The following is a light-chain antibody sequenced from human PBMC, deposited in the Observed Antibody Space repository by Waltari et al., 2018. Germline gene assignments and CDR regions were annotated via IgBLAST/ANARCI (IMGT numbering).Light chain of an antibody. CDR2: AAS. J-gene: IGKJ2*01. Sequence: DIQMTQSPSSLSASVGDRVTITCRASQSISIYLNWYQQKPGKAPKLLIYAASALQSGVRSRFSSSGAGTDFTHTISSRQPGDYATYYGQQTFSSPQNTFGQGTSLEIK. V-gene: IGKV1-39*01. CDR3: QQTFSSPQNT. CDR1: QSISIY.